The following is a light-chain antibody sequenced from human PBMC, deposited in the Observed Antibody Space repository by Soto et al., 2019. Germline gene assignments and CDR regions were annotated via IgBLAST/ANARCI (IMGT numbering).Light chain of an antibody. V-gene: IGKV3-11*01. J-gene: IGKJ1*01. CDR1: QSVSSY. Sequence: LKNSPATLSLSTAERATLSCRASQSVSSYLAWYQQKPGQAPRLLIYDASNRATGIPARFSGSGSGTDFTLTISSLEPEDFAVYYCQQRSNWPWTFGQGTKVDI. CDR2: DAS. CDR3: QQRSNWPWT.